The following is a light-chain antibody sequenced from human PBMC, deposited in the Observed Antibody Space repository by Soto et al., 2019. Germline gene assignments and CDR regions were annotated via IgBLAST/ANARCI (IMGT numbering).Light chain of an antibody. Sequence: QSVLTQPASVSGSPGQSITISCTGTSSDVGGYNYVSWYQQHPGKGPKLMIYEVSNRPSGVSNRFSGSKSGNTATLTISGLQAEDEADYYCSSYTRTTTRVFVNGTK. CDR3: SSYTRTTTRV. V-gene: IGLV2-14*03. CDR1: SSDVGGYNY. J-gene: IGLJ1*01. CDR2: EVS.